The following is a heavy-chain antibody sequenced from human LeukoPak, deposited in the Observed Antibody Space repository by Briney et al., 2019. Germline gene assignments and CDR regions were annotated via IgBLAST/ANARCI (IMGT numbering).Heavy chain of an antibody. V-gene: IGHV4-38-2*02. CDR2: MYHSGST. CDR3: ARDEESSTYYYYGMDV. J-gene: IGHJ6*02. Sequence: PSETLSLTCTVSGGSISSYYWSWIRQPPGKGLEWIGSMYHSGSTYYNPSLKSRVTISVDTSKNQFSLALISVTAADTAVYYCARDEESSTYYYYGMDVWGQGTTVTVSS. CDR1: GGSISSYY.